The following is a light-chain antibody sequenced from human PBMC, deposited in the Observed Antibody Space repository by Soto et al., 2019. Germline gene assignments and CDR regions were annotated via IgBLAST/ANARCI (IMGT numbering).Light chain of an antibody. Sequence: DIQMTQSPSTLSASVGDRVTITCRASQNIFSYLAWYQQKAGKAPQLFIFNASILDSAVPSRFSGSGSGTEFTLTINSLQPEDFATYYCQQYARYPTFGQGTKVEI. CDR1: QNIFSY. V-gene: IGKV1-5*03. J-gene: IGKJ1*01. CDR3: QQYARYPT. CDR2: NAS.